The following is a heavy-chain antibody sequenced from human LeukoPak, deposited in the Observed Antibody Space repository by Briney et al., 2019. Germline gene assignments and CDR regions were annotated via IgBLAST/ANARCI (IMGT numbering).Heavy chain of an antibody. Sequence: SETLSLTRTVAGGSISIYYWSWIRQHAGKGLEWIGRIYTSGSTNYNPSLKSRVTMSVDTSKSQFSLKLSSVTAADTAVYYCARDQGYYYDGSGYRNFDYWGQGTLVTVSS. D-gene: IGHD3-22*01. CDR3: ARDQGYYYDGSGYRNFDY. CDR2: IYTSGST. J-gene: IGHJ4*02. CDR1: GGSISIYY. V-gene: IGHV4-4*07.